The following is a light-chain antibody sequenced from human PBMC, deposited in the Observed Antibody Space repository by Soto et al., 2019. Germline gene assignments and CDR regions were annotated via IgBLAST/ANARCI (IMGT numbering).Light chain of an antibody. J-gene: IGKJ1*01. CDR1: QSVSNNY. V-gene: IGKV3-20*01. CDR3: QQYGSSPS. CDR2: GAS. Sequence: EIVLTQSPGTLSLSPGERATLSCRASQSVSNNYLAWYQQKPGQAPRLLIYGASNRATGIPDRFSGSGSGTDFTLTITRLDPDDFAVYYCQQYGSSPSFGQGTKVDIK.